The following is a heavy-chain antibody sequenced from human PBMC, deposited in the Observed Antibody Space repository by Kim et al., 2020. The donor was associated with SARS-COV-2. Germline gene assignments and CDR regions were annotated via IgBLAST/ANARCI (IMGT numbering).Heavy chain of an antibody. CDR2: ISGSGGST. CDR3: AKYTAIVATTIVYYYGSDV. V-gene: IGHV3-23*01. Sequence: GGSLRLSCAASGFTFSSYAMSWVRKAPGKGLEWVSAISGSGGSTYYADSVKGRFTITRDNFKNTLYLQMNSLRVEDKAVDYCAKYTAIVATTIVYYYGSDVWGQGATVTVSS. J-gene: IGHJ6*02. D-gene: IGHD5-12*01. CDR1: GFTFSSYA.